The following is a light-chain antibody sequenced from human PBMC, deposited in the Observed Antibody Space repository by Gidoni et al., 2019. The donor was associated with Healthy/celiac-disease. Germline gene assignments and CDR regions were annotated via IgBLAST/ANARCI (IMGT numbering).Light chain of an antibody. CDR2: AAT. V-gene: IGKV1-39*01. J-gene: IGKJ4*01. CDR3: QQSYSTLLT. Sequence: DIQMTQSPSSLSASVGDGVTITCRASQSISSYLNWYQQKPGKAPQLLIYAATSLQSGVPSRFSGSCSGADFTLTISSLQPEDFATYYCQQSYSTLLTFGGGTKVEIK. CDR1: QSISSY.